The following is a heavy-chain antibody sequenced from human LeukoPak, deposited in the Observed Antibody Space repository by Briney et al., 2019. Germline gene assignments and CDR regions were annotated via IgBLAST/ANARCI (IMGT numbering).Heavy chain of an antibody. V-gene: IGHV3-23*01. Sequence: GGSLRLSCAASGFXFSSYGMIWVRQAPGKGLEWVSTITNSGDSTYYTDSVKGRFTISRDDSRNTLYLQMNSLRAEDTAVYYCAKDRGYYDTSGYLIWGQGTLVTVSS. CDR3: AKDRGYYDTSGYLI. CDR1: GFXFSSYG. D-gene: IGHD3-22*01. CDR2: ITNSGDST. J-gene: IGHJ4*02.